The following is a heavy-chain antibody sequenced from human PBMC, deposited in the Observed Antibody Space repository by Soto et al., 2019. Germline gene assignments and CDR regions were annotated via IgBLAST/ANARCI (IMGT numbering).Heavy chain of an antibody. Sequence: GGSLRLSCAASGFTFSSYSMNWVRQAPGKGLEWVSSISSSSSYIYYADSVKGRFTISRDNAKNSLYLQMNSLRAEDTAVYYFARDLIAAAGIAYDWGQGSLVTVSS. CDR3: ARDLIAAAGIAYD. CDR2: ISSSSSYI. V-gene: IGHV3-21*01. D-gene: IGHD6-13*01. CDR1: GFTFSSYS. J-gene: IGHJ4*02.